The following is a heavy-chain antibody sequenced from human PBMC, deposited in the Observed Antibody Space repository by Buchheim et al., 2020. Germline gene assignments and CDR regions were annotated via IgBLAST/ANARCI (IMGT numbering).Heavy chain of an antibody. CDR1: GGTFSSYA. V-gene: IGHV1-69*01. J-gene: IGHJ6*02. CDR2: FIPLFGTA. CDR3: ARDTREPYYDSRGMDV. D-gene: IGHD3-3*01. Sequence: QVQLVQSGAEVKKPGSSVKVSFQASGGTFSSYAISWVRQAPGQGLEWMGGFIPLFGTANYAQKFQGRVTFTADEPTSPAYMELSSLRSEDTAVYYCARDTREPYYDSRGMDVWGQGTT.